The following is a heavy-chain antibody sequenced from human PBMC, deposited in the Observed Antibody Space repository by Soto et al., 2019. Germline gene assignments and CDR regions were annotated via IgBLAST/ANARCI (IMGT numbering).Heavy chain of an antibody. Sequence: NPSETLSLTCAVYGGSFSGYYWSWIRQPPGKGLEWIGEINHSGSTNYNPSLKSRVTISVDTSKNQFSLKLSSVTAADTAVYYCARVYYDFWSGYYFYYGMDVWGQGTTVTVSS. CDR3: ARVYYDFWSGYYFYYGMDV. D-gene: IGHD3-3*01. CDR2: INHSGST. V-gene: IGHV4-34*01. CDR1: GGSFSGYY. J-gene: IGHJ6*02.